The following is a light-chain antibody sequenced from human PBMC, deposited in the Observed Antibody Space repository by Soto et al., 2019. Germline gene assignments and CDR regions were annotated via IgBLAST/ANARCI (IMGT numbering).Light chain of an antibody. CDR3: QHYHDYPWT. CDR1: QSISAW. J-gene: IGKJ1*01. V-gene: IGKV1-5*01. Sequence: DIQMTQSPSTLSASVGDRVTITCRASQSISAWLAWYQQKPGEAPTLLIYDASSLESGVPSRFSGGGSETEFTPTISSLQPDDVATYYCQHYHDYPWTFGQGTKVDIK. CDR2: DAS.